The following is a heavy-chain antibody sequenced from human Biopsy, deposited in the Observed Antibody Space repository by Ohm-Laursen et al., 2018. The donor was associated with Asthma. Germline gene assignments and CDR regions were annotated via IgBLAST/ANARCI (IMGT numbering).Heavy chain of an antibody. Sequence: SDTLSLTCIVSGGSITRSSYYWGWIRQPPGKGMEWIGSMYHSGSPYYHPSLKSRATISVDTSKNQLSLKMSSVTAADTAVYFCVRHQYSSSWSTFDYWGQGALVTVSS. CDR1: GGSITRSSYY. CDR3: VRHQYSSSWSTFDY. CDR2: MYHSGSP. D-gene: IGHD3-22*01. V-gene: IGHV4-39*01. J-gene: IGHJ4*02.